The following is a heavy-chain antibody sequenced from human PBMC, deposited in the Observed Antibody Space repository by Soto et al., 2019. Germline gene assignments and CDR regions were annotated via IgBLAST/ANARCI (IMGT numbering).Heavy chain of an antibody. CDR1: GYTFTSYA. D-gene: IGHD3-22*01. CDR3: ARERYYDSSGYPNWFDP. J-gene: IGHJ5*02. CDR2: INAGNGNT. Sequence: ASVKVSCKASGYTFTSYAMHWVRQAPGQRLEWMGWINAGNGNTKYSQKFQGRVTITKDTSASTAYMELSSLRSEDTAVYYCARERYYDSSGYPNWFDPWGQGTLVTAAS. V-gene: IGHV1-3*01.